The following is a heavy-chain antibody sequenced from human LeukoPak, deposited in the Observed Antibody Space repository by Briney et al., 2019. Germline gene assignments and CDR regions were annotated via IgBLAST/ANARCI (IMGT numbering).Heavy chain of an antibody. J-gene: IGHJ4*02. CDR1: VFTFSSYG. CDR3: ARRYCSGGSCYLTD. D-gene: IGHD2-15*01. Sequence: GSLSLSCAASVFTFSSYGMHWIRQPAGKGLEWIGESNHSGSTNYNPSLKSRVTISVDTSKNQFSLKLSSVTAADTAVYYCARRYCSGGSCYLTDWGQGTLVTVSS. V-gene: IGHV4-34*01. CDR2: SNHSGST.